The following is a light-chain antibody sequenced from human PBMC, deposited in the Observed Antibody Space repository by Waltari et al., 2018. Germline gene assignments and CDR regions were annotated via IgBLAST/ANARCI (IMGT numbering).Light chain of an antibody. V-gene: IGKV4-1*01. CDR1: QSLFYSSNNKNY. Sequence: DVVMTQSPDFLAVSLGERATIHCKSSQSLFYSSNNKNYFAWYQQKPGQPPKWLIYWASTREAGVPDRFSGSGSGTDFTLTISSLQAEDVAIYFCQQYYITPLSFGGGTRVEIK. J-gene: IGKJ4*01. CDR3: QQYYITPLS. CDR2: WAS.